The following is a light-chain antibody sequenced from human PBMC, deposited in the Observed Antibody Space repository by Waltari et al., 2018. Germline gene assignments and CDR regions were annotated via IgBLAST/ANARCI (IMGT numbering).Light chain of an antibody. Sequence: EIVLTQSPATLSLSPGERATPPCRASQSVSSSLAWYQQKPGQAPSLLIYDASNRATGIPARFSGSGSGTDFILTISSLEPEDFAVYYCQQRSNCPITFGQGTRLEIK. CDR2: DAS. V-gene: IGKV3-11*01. CDR1: QSVSSS. CDR3: QQRSNCPIT. J-gene: IGKJ5*01.